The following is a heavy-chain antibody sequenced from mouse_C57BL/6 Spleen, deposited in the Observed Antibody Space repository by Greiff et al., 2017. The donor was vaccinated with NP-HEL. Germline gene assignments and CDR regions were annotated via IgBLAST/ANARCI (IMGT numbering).Heavy chain of an antibody. V-gene: IGHV5-6*01. CDR3: ARELRPDYYFDY. CDR2: ISSGGSYT. D-gene: IGHD1-2*01. J-gene: IGHJ2*01. CDR1: GFTFSSYG. Sequence: EVKLQESGGDLVKPGGSLKLSCAASGFTFSSYGMSWVRQTPDKRLEWVATISSGGSYTYYPDSVKGRFTISRDNAKNTLYLQMSSLKSEDTAMYYCARELRPDYYFDYWGQGTTLTVSS.